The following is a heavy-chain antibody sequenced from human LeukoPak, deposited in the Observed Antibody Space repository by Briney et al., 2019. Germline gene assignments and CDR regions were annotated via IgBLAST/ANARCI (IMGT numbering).Heavy chain of an antibody. J-gene: IGHJ4*02. Sequence: ASVKVSCKASGYTFTSYGISWVRQAPGQGLEWMGWISTYNGNTHYAQKLQGRVTMTTDTSTSTAYMELSSLRSEDTAVYYCATVRNSGWEFDYWGQGTLVTVSS. D-gene: IGHD6-19*01. CDR1: GYTFTSYG. CDR3: ATVRNSGWEFDY. V-gene: IGHV1-18*01. CDR2: ISTYNGNT.